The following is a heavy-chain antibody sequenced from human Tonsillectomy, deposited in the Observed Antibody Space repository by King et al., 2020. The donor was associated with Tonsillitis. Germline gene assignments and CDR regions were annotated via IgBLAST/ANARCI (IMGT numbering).Heavy chain of an antibody. J-gene: IGHJ4*02. CDR2: INHSGTT. CDR3: ARTRYYYDSSGYLY. V-gene: IGHV4-34*01. D-gene: IGHD3-22*01. Sequence: VQLQQWGAGLLKPSETLSLTCTVYGGSFSGYYWSWIRQPPGKGLEGIGEINHSGTTNYNPSLESRVTISVDTSKNQFSLKLSSVTAADTAVYYCARTRYYYDSSGYLYWGQGTLVTVSS. CDR1: GGSFSGYY.